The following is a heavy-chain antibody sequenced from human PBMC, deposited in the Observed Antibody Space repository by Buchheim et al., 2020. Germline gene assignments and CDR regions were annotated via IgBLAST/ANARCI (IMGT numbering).Heavy chain of an antibody. J-gene: IGHJ6*02. CDR2: IWYDGSNK. D-gene: IGHD3-10*01. CDR3: ARDRSYYGSGSSPDYYYGMDV. CDR1: GFTFSSYG. Sequence: QVQLVESGGGVVQPGRSLRFSCAASGFTFSSYGMHWVRQAPGKGLEWVAVIWYDGSNKYYADSVKGRFTISRDNSKNTLYLQMNSLRAEDTAVYYCARDRSYYGSGSSPDYYYGMDVWGQGTT. V-gene: IGHV3-33*01.